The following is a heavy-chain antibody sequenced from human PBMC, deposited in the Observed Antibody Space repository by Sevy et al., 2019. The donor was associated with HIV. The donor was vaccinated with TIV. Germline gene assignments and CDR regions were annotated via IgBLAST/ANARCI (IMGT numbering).Heavy chain of an antibody. CDR3: ARDRYYCSSTSCYSYYYYYGMDV. CDR2: ISYDGSNK. J-gene: IGHJ6*02. V-gene: IGHV3-30*04. Sequence: GGSLRLSCAASGFTFSSYAMHWVRQAPGKGLEWVAVISYDGSNKYYADSVKGRFTISRDNSKNTLYLQMNSLRAEDTAVYYCARDRYYCSSTSCYSYYYYYGMDVWGQGTTVTVSS. D-gene: IGHD2-2*01. CDR1: GFTFSSYA.